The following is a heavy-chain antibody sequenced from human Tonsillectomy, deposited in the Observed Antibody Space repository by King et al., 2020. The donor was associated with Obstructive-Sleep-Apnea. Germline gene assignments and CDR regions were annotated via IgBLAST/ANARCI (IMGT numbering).Heavy chain of an antibody. CDR3: TRDVGQLVPFDY. V-gene: IGHV3-49*03. D-gene: IGHD6-13*01. CDR2: IRSKTYGGTT. J-gene: IGHJ4*02. CDR1: GFTFDNCA. Sequence: VQLVESGGGLVQPGRSLRLSCTASGFTFDNCAMSWFRQAPGKGLEWVGFIRSKTYGGTTEYAASVKGRFTISRDDSKSTAYLQMNSLKTEDTAVYYCTRDVGQLVPFDYWGQGTLVTVSS.